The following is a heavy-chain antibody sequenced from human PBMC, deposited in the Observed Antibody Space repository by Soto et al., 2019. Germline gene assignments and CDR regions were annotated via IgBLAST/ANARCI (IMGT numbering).Heavy chain of an antibody. CDR2: INPNSGGT. CDR3: ARPNTYSKSYPDACDI. D-gene: IGHD5-12*01. Sequence: QVQVVQSGAEVKKPGASVKVSCKASGYSFTDYYMHWVRQAPGQGLEWMGWINPNSGGTNYARKFQGRVTMTWDTSISTAYMDLGRLRSDDTAVYYCARPNTYSKSYPDACDIWGQGTMVTVSS. V-gene: IGHV1-2*02. J-gene: IGHJ3*02. CDR1: GYSFTDYY.